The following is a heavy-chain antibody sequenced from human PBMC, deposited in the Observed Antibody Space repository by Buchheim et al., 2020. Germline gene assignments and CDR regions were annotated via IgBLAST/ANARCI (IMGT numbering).Heavy chain of an antibody. Sequence: QVQLQESGPGLVKPSGTLSLTCTVSGGSISTTNWWNWVRQPPGRGLEWIGEISHSGSTIYNPSLKSRVTLSVDWSKNQFSLKLNSVTAADTAVYYCASRSAGVFDLWGQGTL. CDR2: ISHSGST. J-gene: IGHJ5*02. V-gene: IGHV4-4*02. D-gene: IGHD6-13*01. CDR3: ASRSAGVFDL. CDR1: GGSISTTNW.